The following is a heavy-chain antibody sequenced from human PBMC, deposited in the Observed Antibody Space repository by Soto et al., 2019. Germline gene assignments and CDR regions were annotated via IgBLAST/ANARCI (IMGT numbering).Heavy chain of an antibody. V-gene: IGHV1-69*01. CDR1: GGTFSSYA. J-gene: IGHJ6*02. Sequence: QMQLVQSGAEVKKPGSSVKVSCKASGGTFSSYAISWVRQAPGQGLEWMGGIIPIFGTANYAQKFQGRVTITADESTSTAYMELRSLSSEDTPVYYCARGPLETWLQPYYYYGMDVWGQGTTDTVAS. D-gene: IGHD5-12*01. CDR2: IIPIFGTA. CDR3: ARGPLETWLQPYYYYGMDV.